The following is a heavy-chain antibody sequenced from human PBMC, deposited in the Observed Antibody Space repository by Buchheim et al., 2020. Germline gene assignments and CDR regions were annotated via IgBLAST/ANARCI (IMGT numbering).Heavy chain of an antibody. V-gene: IGHV3-30*03. CDR2: ISYDGSNK. J-gene: IGHJ4*02. Sequence: QVQLVESGGGVVQPGRSLRLSCAASGFTFSSYGMHWVRPAPGKGLEWVAVISYDGSNKYYADSVKGRFTISRDNSKNTLYLQMNSLRAEDTAVYYCAGDSAVDYWGQGTL. CDR3: AGDSAVDY. CDR1: GFTFSSYG. D-gene: IGHD6-19*01.